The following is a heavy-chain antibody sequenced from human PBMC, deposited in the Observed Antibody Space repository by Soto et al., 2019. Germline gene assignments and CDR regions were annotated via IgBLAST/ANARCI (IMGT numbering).Heavy chain of an antibody. CDR2: IGSTGVST. CDR1: GFMFSSYA. D-gene: IGHD5-12*01. V-gene: IGHV3-23*01. Sequence: GRSIRLPYAAAGFMFSSYARNWVSKAPGKGLEWVSGIGSTGVSTYYADSVKGRFTISRDNSKNMLYLHMDSLRAEDTAVYYCAEDPGLVAIHYFDYWGHGTPVTVSS. J-gene: IGHJ4*01. CDR3: AEDPGLVAIHYFDY.